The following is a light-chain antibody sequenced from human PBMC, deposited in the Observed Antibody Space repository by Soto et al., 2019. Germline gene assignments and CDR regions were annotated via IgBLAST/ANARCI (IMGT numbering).Light chain of an antibody. Sequence: EIVLTQSPATLSLSPGERATLSCRASQSVSSYLAWYQQKPGQAPRLLIYDASNRATGIPARFSGSGSGTDFTLTISSLGPEDFAVYYCQQRSNPLVTFGGGTKVEIK. CDR3: QQRSNPLVT. CDR2: DAS. J-gene: IGKJ4*01. CDR1: QSVSSY. V-gene: IGKV3-11*01.